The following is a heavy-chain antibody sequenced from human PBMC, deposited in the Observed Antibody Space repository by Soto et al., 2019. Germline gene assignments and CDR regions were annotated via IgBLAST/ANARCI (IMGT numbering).Heavy chain of an antibody. CDR2: IHAGDGDT. CDR1: GYIFSDYA. Sequence: QAQLVQSGAEVKKPGASVKLSCEASGYIFSDYAVQWVRQAPGQSLEWMGWIHAGDGDTKYSQKFHDRITITRDTSASTTYMELSSLTSEDTAVYFCARVPRYTSDIVQVPAVMCGDWFVPWGQGTLVTVSS. V-gene: IGHV1-3*01. D-gene: IGHD2-8*02. CDR3: ARVPRYTSDIVQVPAVMCGDWFVP. J-gene: IGHJ5*02.